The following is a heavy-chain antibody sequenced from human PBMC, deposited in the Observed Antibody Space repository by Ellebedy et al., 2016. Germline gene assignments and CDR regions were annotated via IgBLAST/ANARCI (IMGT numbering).Heavy chain of an antibody. Sequence: GGSLRLSCAASGFTVSNTYMGWVRQAPGKGLDWVSVIYIGGSTYYVDSVKGRFIISRDSSTNTLLLHMNSLRAEDTALYYCVTPGGFVGAFDQWGQGTLVIVSS. V-gene: IGHV3-53*01. CDR1: GFTVSNTY. J-gene: IGHJ4*02. CDR2: IYIGGST. D-gene: IGHD2-21*01. CDR3: VTPGGFVGAFDQ.